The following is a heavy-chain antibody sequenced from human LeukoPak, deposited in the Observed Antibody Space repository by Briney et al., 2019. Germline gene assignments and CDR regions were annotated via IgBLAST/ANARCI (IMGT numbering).Heavy chain of an antibody. CDR3: ATGWSIDY. Sequence: GGSLRLSCAASGFTFSNAWMNWVRQAPGKGLEWVSSISSSSSYIYYADSVKGRFTISRDNAKNSLYLQMNSLRAEDTAVYYCATGWSIDYWGQGTLVTVSS. V-gene: IGHV3-21*01. CDR1: GFTFSNAW. J-gene: IGHJ4*02. CDR2: ISSSSSYI.